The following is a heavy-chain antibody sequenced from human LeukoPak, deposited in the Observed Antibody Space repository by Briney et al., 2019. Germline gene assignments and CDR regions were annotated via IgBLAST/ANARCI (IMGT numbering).Heavy chain of an antibody. Sequence: PGGSLRLSCAASGFAFSSYGMHWVRQAPGEGLEWVAVISYDGSNKYYADSVKGRFTISRDNSKNTLYLQMNSLRAEDTAVYYCAKAVAGFDYWGQGTLVTVSS. V-gene: IGHV3-30*18. D-gene: IGHD6-19*01. CDR2: ISYDGSNK. J-gene: IGHJ4*02. CDR3: AKAVAGFDY. CDR1: GFAFSSYG.